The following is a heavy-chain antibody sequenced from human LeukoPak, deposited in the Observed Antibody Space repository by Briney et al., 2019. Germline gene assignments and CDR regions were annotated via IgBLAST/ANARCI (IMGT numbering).Heavy chain of an antibody. CDR3: ARDLAVLGYFHFDY. Sequence: SETLSLTCTVSGGSISSYYWSWIRQPAGKGLEWIGRIHTSGSTNYSPSLKSRVTMSVDTSKNQFSLKLSSVTAADTAVYYCARDLAVLGYFHFDYWGQGTLVTVSS. CDR2: IHTSGST. CDR1: GGSISSYY. D-gene: IGHD3-22*01. V-gene: IGHV4-4*07. J-gene: IGHJ4*02.